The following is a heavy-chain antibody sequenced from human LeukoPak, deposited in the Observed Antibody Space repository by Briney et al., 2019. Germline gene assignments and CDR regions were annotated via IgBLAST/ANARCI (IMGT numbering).Heavy chain of an antibody. CDR3: TRAGPAYYDILTGYSAY. CDR2: IRSKAYGGTT. CDR1: GFTFGDYA. V-gene: IGHV3-49*03. D-gene: IGHD3-9*01. Sequence: GGSLRLSCTASGFTFGDYAMSWFRQAPGKGLEWVGFIRSKAYGGTTEYAASVKGRFTISRDDSKSIAYLQMNSLKTEDTAVYYCTRAGPAYYDILTGYSAYWGQGTLVTVSS. J-gene: IGHJ4*02.